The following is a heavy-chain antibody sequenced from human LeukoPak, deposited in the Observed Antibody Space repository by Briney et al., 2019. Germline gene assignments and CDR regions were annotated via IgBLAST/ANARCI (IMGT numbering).Heavy chain of an antibody. CDR2: ISYDGSNK. Sequence: GGSLRLSCAASGFTFSSYGMHWVRQAPGKGLEWVAVISYDGSNKYYADSVKGRFTISRDNSKNTLYLQMNSLRAEDTAVYYCARDSEKQWLVPGCYFDYWGQGTLVTVSS. J-gene: IGHJ4*02. CDR3: ARDSEKQWLVPGCYFDY. D-gene: IGHD6-19*01. CDR1: GFTFSSYG. V-gene: IGHV3-30*03.